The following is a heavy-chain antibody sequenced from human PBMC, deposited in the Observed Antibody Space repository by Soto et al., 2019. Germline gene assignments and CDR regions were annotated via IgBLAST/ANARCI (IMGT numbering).Heavy chain of an antibody. Sequence: ASVKVSCKASGHTFTSYGISWVRQAPGQGLEWMGWISAYNGNTNYAQKLQGRVTMTTDTSTSTAYMELRSLRSDDTAVYYCARAGELEQFQAGMDVWGQGTTVTVSS. D-gene: IGHD1-26*01. J-gene: IGHJ6*02. CDR2: ISAYNGNT. CDR1: GHTFTSYG. CDR3: ARAGELEQFQAGMDV. V-gene: IGHV1-18*01.